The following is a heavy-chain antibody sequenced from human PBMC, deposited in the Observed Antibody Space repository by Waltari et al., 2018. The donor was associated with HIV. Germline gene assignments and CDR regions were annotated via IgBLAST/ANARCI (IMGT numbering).Heavy chain of an antibody. CDR3: ARARYYYDSSGSTGTLAY. J-gene: IGHJ4*02. D-gene: IGHD3-22*01. V-gene: IGHV1-2*02. Sequence: QVQLVQSGAEVKKPGASVKVSCKASGYTFTGYYMHWVRQAPGQGLEWMGWINPNSGGTNYAQKFQGRGTMTRDTSISTAYMELSRLRSDDTAVYYCARARYYYDSSGSTGTLAYWGQGTLVTVSS. CDR2: INPNSGGT. CDR1: GYTFTGYY.